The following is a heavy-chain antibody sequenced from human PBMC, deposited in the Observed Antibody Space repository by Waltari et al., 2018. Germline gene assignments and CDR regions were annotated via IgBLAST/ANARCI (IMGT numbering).Heavy chain of an antibody. J-gene: IGHJ4*02. CDR3: ARGWRFRDSAMANLGY. CDR2: MNPIDGDT. D-gene: IGHD5-18*01. Sequence: QVQLVQSGAEVKKPGASGTVSCKASGNTSTTFDTNRGRRDTGQGLEWMGWMNPIDGDTGYAQKFQGRVTMTRNTSIMTAYMELSSLTSEDTAVYYCARGWRFRDSAMANLGYWGLGTLLTVSS. V-gene: IGHV1-8*02. CDR1: GNTSTTFD.